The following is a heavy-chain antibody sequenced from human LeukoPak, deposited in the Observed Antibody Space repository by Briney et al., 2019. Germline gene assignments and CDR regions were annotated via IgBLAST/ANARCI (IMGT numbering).Heavy chain of an antibody. J-gene: IGHJ4*02. D-gene: IGHD4-11*01. CDR3: ARDGFAVTTHLFDY. CDR1: GYTFTGYY. Sequence: VASVKVSCKASGYTFTGYYMHWVRQAPGQGLEWMGWINPNSGGTNYAQKFQGRVTMTRDTSISTAYMELSGLRSNDTAVYYCARDGFAVTTHLFDYWGQGTLVTVSS. CDR2: INPNSGGT. V-gene: IGHV1-2*02.